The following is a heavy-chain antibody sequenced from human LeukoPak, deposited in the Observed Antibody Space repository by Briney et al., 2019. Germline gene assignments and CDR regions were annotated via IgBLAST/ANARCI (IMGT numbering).Heavy chain of an antibody. D-gene: IGHD2-15*01. CDR1: GFTFSSYS. Sequence: GGSLRLSCAGSGFTFSSYSMNWVRQAPGKGLEWVSYISSSSTTIYYADSVKGRFTISRDNAKNSLYLQMNSLRAEDTALYYCARDRCSGGRCYSLSVGYMDVWGKGTTVTVSS. CDR2: ISSSSTTI. V-gene: IGHV3-48*01. CDR3: ARDRCSGGRCYSLSVGYMDV. J-gene: IGHJ6*03.